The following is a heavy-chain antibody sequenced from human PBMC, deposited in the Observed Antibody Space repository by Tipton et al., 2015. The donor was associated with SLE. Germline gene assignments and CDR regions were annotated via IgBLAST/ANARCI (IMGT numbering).Heavy chain of an antibody. D-gene: IGHD1-26*01. CDR2: IYHSGST. J-gene: IGHJ6*02. CDR1: GYSISSGYY. CDR3: ASGSWATYYYYGMDV. V-gene: IGHV4-38-2*01. Sequence: TLSLTCAVSGYSISSGYYWGWIRQPPGEGLEWIGSIYHSGSTYYNPSLKSRVTISVDTSKNQFSLKLSSVTAADTAVYYCASGSWATYYYYGMDVWGQGTTVTVSS.